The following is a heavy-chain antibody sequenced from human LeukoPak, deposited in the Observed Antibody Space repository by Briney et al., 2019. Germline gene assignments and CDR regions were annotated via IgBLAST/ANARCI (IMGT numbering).Heavy chain of an antibody. CDR1: GYTFTSYY. D-gene: IGHD3-22*01. CDR3: ARGGMIVAETVDY. CDR2: SNPSGGST. Sequence: ASVKVSCKASGYTFTSYYMHWVRQAPGQGLEWMGISNPSGGSTSYAQKFQGRVTMTRDMSTSTVYMELSSLRSEDAAVYYCARGGMIVAETVDYWGQGTLVTVSS. V-gene: IGHV1-46*01. J-gene: IGHJ4*02.